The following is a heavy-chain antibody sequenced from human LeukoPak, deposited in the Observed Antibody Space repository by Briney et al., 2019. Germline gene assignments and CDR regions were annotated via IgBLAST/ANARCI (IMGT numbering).Heavy chain of an antibody. Sequence: PGGSLRLSCAASGFTFSSYSMNWVRQAPGKGLEWIGSIYYSGSTYYNPSLKSRVTISVDTSKNQFSLKLSSVTAADTAVYYCASRWNIVVVPAAIIGDYWGQGTLVTVSS. CDR3: ASRWNIVVVPAAIIGDY. D-gene: IGHD2-2*01. CDR2: IYYSGST. J-gene: IGHJ4*02. V-gene: IGHV4-59*05. CDR1: GFTFSSYSMN.